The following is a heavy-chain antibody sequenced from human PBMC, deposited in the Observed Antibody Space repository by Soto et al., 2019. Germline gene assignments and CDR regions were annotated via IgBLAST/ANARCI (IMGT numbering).Heavy chain of an antibody. D-gene: IGHD3-3*01. CDR2: IYYSGST. J-gene: IGHJ5*02. CDR3: ARAVTIFGVVTRFDP. Sequence: QVQLQESGPGLVKPSQTLSLTCTVSGGSISSGGYYWSWIRQHPGKGLEWIGYIYYSGSTYYNPSLKSRVTISVDTSKNQLSLKLSSLTAADTAVYYCARAVTIFGVVTRFDPWGQGTLVTVSS. CDR1: GGSISSGGYY. V-gene: IGHV4-31*03.